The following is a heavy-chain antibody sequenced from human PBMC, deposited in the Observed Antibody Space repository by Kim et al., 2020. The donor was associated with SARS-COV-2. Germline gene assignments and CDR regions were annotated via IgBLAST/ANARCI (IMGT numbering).Heavy chain of an antibody. V-gene: IGHV3-23*01. CDR1: GFTFNTYA. J-gene: IGHJ4*02. Sequence: GGSLRLSCAASGFTFNTYAMSWVRQVPGKGLEWVSAINGLGDTTYYADSVKGRFTISRDNAKDTLYLQMNSPRAEDTAVYYCARDLSYSRSWCYFAYWGQGTLVTVSS. CDR2: INGLGDTT. D-gene: IGHD6-13*01. CDR3: ARDLSYSRSWCYFAY.